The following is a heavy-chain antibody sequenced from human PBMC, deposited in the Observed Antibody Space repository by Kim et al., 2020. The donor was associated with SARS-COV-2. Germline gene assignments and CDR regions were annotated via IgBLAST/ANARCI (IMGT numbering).Heavy chain of an antibody. Sequence: GGSLRLSCAASGFTFDDYGISWVRRTPGKRLEWVSGINWNGGWKGYADSAKGRFTISRDNAKNSLYLQMNSLRAEDTALYYCARGGGGYGEVIDYWGQGTLVTVSS. CDR1: GFTFDDYG. J-gene: IGHJ4*02. CDR2: INWNGGWK. CDR3: ARGGGGYGEVIDY. D-gene: IGHD4-17*01. V-gene: IGHV3-20*04.